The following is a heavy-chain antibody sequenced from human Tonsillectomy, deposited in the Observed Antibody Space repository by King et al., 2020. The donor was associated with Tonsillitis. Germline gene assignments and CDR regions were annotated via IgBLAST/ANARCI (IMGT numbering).Heavy chain of an antibody. CDR3: ARDAGSHSNYIGV. CDR1: GFTFRSYW. CDR2: INQDGSEK. Sequence: VQLVESGGGLVQPGGSLRLSCEGSGFTFRSYWMSWVRQAPGKGLEWVGNINQDGSEKYYVGSVKGRFTISRENAKDSLYLQMNSLGAEETAVYYFARDAGSHSNYIGVGGKGTTVTVSS. J-gene: IGHJ6*03. D-gene: IGHD1-26*01. V-gene: IGHV3-7*03.